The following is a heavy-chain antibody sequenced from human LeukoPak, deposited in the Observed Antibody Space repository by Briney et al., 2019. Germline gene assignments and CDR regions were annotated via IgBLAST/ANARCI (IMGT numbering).Heavy chain of an antibody. J-gene: IGHJ3*02. CDR1: GYTVTSYY. D-gene: IGHD3-10*01. V-gene: IGHV1-46*01. Sequence: GASVKVSCKASGYTVTSYYMHWVRQAPGQGLEWMGIINPSGGGTSHAQKFQGRISMTRDTPTSTVYMELSSLRSEDTAVYYCARDDDYGSGSLGAFDIWGQGTMVTISS. CDR3: ARDDDYGSGSLGAFDI. CDR2: INPSGGGT.